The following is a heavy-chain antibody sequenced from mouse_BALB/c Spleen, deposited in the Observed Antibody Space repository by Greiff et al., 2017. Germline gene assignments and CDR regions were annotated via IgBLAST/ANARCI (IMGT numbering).Heavy chain of an antibody. CDR2: ISYSGST. J-gene: IGHJ3*01. CDR1: GYSITSDYA. CDR3: AISPVVAY. V-gene: IGHV3-2*02. Sequence: EVHLVESGPGLVKPSQSLSLTCTVTGYSITSDYAWNWIRQFPGNKLEWMGYISYSGSTSYNPSLKSRISITRDTSKNQFFLQLNSVTTEDTATYYCAISPVVAYWGQGTLVTVSA.